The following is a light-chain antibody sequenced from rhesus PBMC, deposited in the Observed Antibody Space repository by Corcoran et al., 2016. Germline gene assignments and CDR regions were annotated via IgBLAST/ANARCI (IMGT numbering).Light chain of an antibody. CDR2: KAS. V-gene: IGKV1-74*01. CDR3: QHNYGTPWT. Sequence: DIQMTQSPSSLSASVGDRVTITCRASENVNNYLTWYQQKPGKAPKLLIYKASTLESGVPSRFSGRGSGTDYTFTISSLQSEDVATYYCQHNYGTPWTFGQGTKVEIK. J-gene: IGKJ1*01. CDR1: ENVNNY.